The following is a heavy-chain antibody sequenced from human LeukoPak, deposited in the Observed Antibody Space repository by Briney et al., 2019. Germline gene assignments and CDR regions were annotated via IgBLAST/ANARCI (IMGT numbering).Heavy chain of an antibody. D-gene: IGHD6-19*01. CDR3: ARRGRSDSSGWYFGY. V-gene: IGHV4-59*08. CDR1: GGSISSLY. J-gene: IGHJ4*02. CDR2: IYYTGST. Sequence: SETLSLTCSVSGGSISSLYWSWIRQPPGKGLEWIGYIYYTGSTNYNPSLKSRVTMFVDMSKNQFSLRLSSVTAADTAVYYCARRGRSDSSGWYFGYWGQGTLVTVSS.